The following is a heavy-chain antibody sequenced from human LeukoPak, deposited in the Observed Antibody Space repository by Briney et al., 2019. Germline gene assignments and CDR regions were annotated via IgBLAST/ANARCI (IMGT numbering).Heavy chain of an antibody. J-gene: IGHJ4*02. CDR1: GFTFSSYE. CDR3: ARDIAGEWELLEGY. D-gene: IGHD1-26*01. V-gene: IGHV3-48*03. Sequence: GGSLRLSCAASGFTFSSYEMNWVRQAPGKGLEWVSYISSSGSTIYYAGSVKGRFTISRDNAKNSLYLQMNSLRAEDTAVYYCARDIAGEWELLEGYWGQGTLVTVSS. CDR2: ISSSGSTI.